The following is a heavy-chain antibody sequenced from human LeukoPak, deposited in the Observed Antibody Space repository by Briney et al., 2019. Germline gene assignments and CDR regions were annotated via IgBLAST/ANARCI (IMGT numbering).Heavy chain of an antibody. CDR3: AREQSFGGGRYFDL. Sequence: PSETLSLTCTVSGGSISSYYWSWIRQPAGKGLEWIGRIYTSGSTNYNPSLKSRVTMSVDTSKNQFSLKLSSVTAADTAVYYCAREQSFGGGRYFDLWGRGTLVTVSS. J-gene: IGHJ2*01. CDR1: GGSISSYY. V-gene: IGHV4-4*07. D-gene: IGHD3-10*01. CDR2: IYTSGST.